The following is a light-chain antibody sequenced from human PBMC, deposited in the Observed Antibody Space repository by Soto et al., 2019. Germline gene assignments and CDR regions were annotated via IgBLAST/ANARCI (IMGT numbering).Light chain of an antibody. V-gene: IGKV3-15*01. CDR2: GAS. CDR1: QSISTN. CDR3: QQYNAWPMT. J-gene: IGKJ1*01. Sequence: EIVMTQSPATLSVSPGDRATLSCRASQSISTNLAWYQQKSGQAPRLLIYGASTRAAGLPARFSGSGSGTEFTLTISILQSEDFAVYSCQQYNAWPMTFGQGTKVDIK.